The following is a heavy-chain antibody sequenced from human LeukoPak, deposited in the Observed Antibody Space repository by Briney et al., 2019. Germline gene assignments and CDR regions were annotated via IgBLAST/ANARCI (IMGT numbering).Heavy chain of an antibody. CDR3: AKDGGFDWLSHCGMDV. Sequence: GGSLRLSCAASGFTFDDYAIHWVRQAPGKGLEWVSGISWNSGSIGYADSVKGRFTISRDNAKNSLYLQMNSLRAEDTALYYCAKDGGFDWLSHCGMDVWGQGTTVTVSS. V-gene: IGHV3-9*01. CDR2: ISWNSGSI. D-gene: IGHD3-9*01. CDR1: GFTFDDYA. J-gene: IGHJ6*02.